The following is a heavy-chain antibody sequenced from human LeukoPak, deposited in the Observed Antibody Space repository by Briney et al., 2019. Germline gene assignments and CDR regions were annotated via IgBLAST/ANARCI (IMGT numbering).Heavy chain of an antibody. Sequence: ASVKVSCKASGYTLTGYYMHWVRQAPGQGLEWMGWINPNSGGTNYTQKFQGRVTMTRDTSISTAYMELSRLRSDDTAVYYCARALATTVVTFWGQGTLVTVSS. D-gene: IGHD4-23*01. J-gene: IGHJ4*02. V-gene: IGHV1-2*02. CDR3: ARALATTVVTF. CDR1: GYTLTGYY. CDR2: INPNSGGT.